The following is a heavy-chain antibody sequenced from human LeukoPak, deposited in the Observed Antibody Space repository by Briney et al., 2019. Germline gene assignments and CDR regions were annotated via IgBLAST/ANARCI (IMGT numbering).Heavy chain of an antibody. J-gene: IGHJ4*02. CDR1: GGSISSYY. V-gene: IGHV4-4*07. Sequence: SETLSLTCTVSGGSISSYYWSCIRQPAGKGLEWIGRIHSSGSTHYNPSLKSRVTMSLDTSKNQFSLKLTSVTAADTAVYYCARDNDFFDYWGQGTLVTVSS. CDR3: ARDNDFFDY. CDR2: IHSSGST.